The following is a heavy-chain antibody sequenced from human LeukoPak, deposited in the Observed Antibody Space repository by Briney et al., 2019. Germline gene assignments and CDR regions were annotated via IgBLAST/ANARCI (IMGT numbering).Heavy chain of an antibody. CDR3: AGSGSYDAFDI. D-gene: IGHD1-26*01. J-gene: IGHJ3*02. V-gene: IGHV4-59*01. CDR1: GGSISSYY. Sequence: SETLSLTCTVSGGSISSYYWSWIRQPRGKGLEWIGYIYYSGSTNYNPSLKSRVTISVDTSKNQFSLKLSSVTAADTAVYYCAGSGSYDAFDIWGQGTMVTVSS. CDR2: IYYSGST.